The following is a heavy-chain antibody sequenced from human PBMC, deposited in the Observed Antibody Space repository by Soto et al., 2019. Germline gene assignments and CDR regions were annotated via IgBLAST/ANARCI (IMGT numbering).Heavy chain of an antibody. D-gene: IGHD1-1*01. J-gene: IGHJ4*02. CDR3: AKVWRKGSAIDFDY. CDR2: VNPNNGDT. CDR1: GYTFSNYD. Sequence: QVQLVQSGAELKKPGASVKVSCKASGYTFSNYDMNWVRQATGQGPEWIGWVNPNNGDTGYAQKFQGRVTLTTDISTTTAYMELTSLRSEDTAIYYCAKVWRKGSAIDFDYWGQGTLITVSS. V-gene: IGHV1-8*01.